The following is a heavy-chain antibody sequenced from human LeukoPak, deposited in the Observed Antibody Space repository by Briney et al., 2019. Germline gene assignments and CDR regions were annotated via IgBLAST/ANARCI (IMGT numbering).Heavy chain of an antibody. D-gene: IGHD5-24*01. CDR3: ARGGDGYSRYFDY. V-gene: IGHV3-48*04. CDR2: IISSSSTI. Sequence: GGSLRLSCAASGFTFSSYSMNWVRQAPGKGLEWVSYIISSSSTIYYADSVKGRFTISRDNAKNSLYLQMNSLRAEDTAVYYCARGGDGYSRYFDYWGQGTLVTVSS. J-gene: IGHJ4*02. CDR1: GFTFSSYS.